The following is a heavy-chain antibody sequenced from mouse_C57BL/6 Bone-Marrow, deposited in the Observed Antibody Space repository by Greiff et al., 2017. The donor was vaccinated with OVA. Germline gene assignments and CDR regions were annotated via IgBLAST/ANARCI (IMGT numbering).Heavy chain of an antibody. Sequence: EVKLMESGPGLVKPSQSLSLTCSVTGYSITSGYYWNWIRQFPGNKLEWMGYIRYDGSNNYNPSLKNRISITRDTSKNQFFLKLNSVTTEDTATDYGARRDSNYGWFANWGQGTLVTVSA. V-gene: IGHV3-6*01. J-gene: IGHJ3*01. CDR3: ARRDSNYGWFAN. D-gene: IGHD2-5*01. CDR1: GYSITSGYY. CDR2: IRYDGSN.